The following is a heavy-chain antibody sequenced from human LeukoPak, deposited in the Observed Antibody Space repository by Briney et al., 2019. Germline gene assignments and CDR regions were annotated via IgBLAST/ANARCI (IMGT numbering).Heavy chain of an antibody. J-gene: IGHJ4*02. CDR2: IIPIFGIA. Sequence: ASVKVSCKASGGTFSSYAISWVRQAPGQGLEWMGRIIPIFGIANYAQKFQGRVTITADKSTSTAYTELSSLRSEDTAVYYCATDLGRGYSDSSGYWGQGTPVTVSS. CDR3: ATDLGRGYSDSSGY. D-gene: IGHD3-22*01. V-gene: IGHV1-69*04. CDR1: GGTFSSYA.